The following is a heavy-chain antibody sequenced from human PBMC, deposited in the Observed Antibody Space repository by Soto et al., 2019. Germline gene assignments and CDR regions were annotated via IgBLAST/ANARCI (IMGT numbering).Heavy chain of an antibody. CDR1: GYTFTGYD. CDR3: VMRSINSSPDFDV. D-gene: IGHD6-6*01. J-gene: IGHJ3*01. CDR2: INPNSGGA. V-gene: IGHV1-2*04. Sequence: ASLKVSCNASGYTFTGYDIHWVLQAPGQGLEWMGWINPNSGGANYAQKFQGWVTMTRDTSISTAYMELSRLRSDDTAVYYCVMRSINSSPDFDVWGKGTMVTVSS.